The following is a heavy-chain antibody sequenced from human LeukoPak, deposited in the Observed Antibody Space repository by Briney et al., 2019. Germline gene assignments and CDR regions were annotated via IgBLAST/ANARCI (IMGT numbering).Heavy chain of an antibody. J-gene: IGHJ6*02. CDR1: GFTFDDFS. CDR2: ITWDGATI. CDR3: AKTKQLYFGMDV. D-gene: IGHD2-2*01. Sequence: GGSLRLSCAASGFTFDDFSMHWVRQRPGKGLEWVSLITWDGATIYYADSVKGRFSVSRDNTKNSLYLQMNSLTVEDSALYFCAKTKQLYFGMDVWGQGTTVTVSS. V-gene: IGHV3-43*01.